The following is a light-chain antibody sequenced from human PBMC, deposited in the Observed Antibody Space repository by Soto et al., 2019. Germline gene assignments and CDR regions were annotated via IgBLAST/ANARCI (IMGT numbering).Light chain of an antibody. V-gene: IGLV2-8*01. J-gene: IGLJ1*01. CDR3: CSYAGSYTFV. CDR1: NSAIGVYDF. Sequence: QAVLPHPPSASGSPGQSLTISCTGTNSAIGVYDFVSWYQHHPGKAPRMIIYEVVQRPSGVPDRFSGSKSGNTASLTIYVLQAEDEADYYCCSYAGSYTFVFGNGTKVTVL. CDR2: EVV.